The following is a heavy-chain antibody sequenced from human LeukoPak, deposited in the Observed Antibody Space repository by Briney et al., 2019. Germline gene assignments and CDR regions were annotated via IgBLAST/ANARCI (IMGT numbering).Heavy chain of an antibody. CDR1: GFAFSSYS. Sequence: GGSLRLSCAASGFAFSSYSMNWVRQAPGKGLEWVSYIGTSSSPKYYADSVKGRFTISRDNDKNSIYLQMGSLRDEDTAVYYCARGNRGLSPDYWGQGTLVTVSS. D-gene: IGHD1-14*01. J-gene: IGHJ4*02. CDR2: IGTSSSPK. V-gene: IGHV3-48*02. CDR3: ARGNRGLSPDY.